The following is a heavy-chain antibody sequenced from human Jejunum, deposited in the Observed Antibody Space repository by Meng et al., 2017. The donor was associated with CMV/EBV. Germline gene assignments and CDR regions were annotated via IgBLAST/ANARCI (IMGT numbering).Heavy chain of an antibody. D-gene: IGHD5-18*01. CDR3: ARDAPPNNYGWFDP. CDR2: IYPNGNT. Sequence: QVQLQESGPGLVKPSETLSLTCTVSGGSISSYYWSWIRQPAGKGLEWIGRIYPNGNTNYNPSLKSRVTMSIDTSKNQFSLKLTSVTAADTAVYYCARDAPPNNYGWFDPWGQGTLVTVSS. CDR1: GGSISSYY. J-gene: IGHJ5*02. V-gene: IGHV4-4*07.